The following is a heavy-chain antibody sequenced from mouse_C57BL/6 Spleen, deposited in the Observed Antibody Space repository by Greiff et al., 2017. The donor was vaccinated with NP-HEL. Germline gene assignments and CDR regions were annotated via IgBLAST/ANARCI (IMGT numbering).Heavy chain of an antibody. CDR2: IRAGVSYT. Sequence: EVQGVESGGSLVTPGGSLKLSCAASGFTFRRYALSWVRQTPDKSLEWVSTIRAGVSYTYYPANVKGRFTISRDNAKNNLYLQMSHLKSEDTAMYYGARDYGSSYDYCDDGGQGTTLTVSS. CDR1: GFTFRRYA. J-gene: IGHJ2*01. CDR3: ARDYGSSYDYCDD. D-gene: IGHD1-1*01. V-gene: IGHV5-4*01.